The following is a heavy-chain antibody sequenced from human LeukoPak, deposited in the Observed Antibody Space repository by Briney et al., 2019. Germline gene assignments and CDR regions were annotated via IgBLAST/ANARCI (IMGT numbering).Heavy chain of an antibody. Sequence: GGSLRLSCAASGFTFSDYYMSWIRQAPGKGLEWVSYISSSSSYTNYAASVKGRFTISRDNAKNSLYLQMNSLRAEDTAVYYCARSYSDYGNDAFDIWGQGTMVTVPS. CDR1: GFTFSDYY. V-gene: IGHV3-11*03. CDR3: ARSYSDYGNDAFDI. J-gene: IGHJ3*02. D-gene: IGHD4-11*01. CDR2: ISSSSSYT.